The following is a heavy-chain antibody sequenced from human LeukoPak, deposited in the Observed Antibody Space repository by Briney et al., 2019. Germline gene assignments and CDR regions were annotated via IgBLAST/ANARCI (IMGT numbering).Heavy chain of an antibody. Sequence: PSQTLSLTCAVSGGSISSGGYSWSWIRQLPGKGLEWIGYIYHSGSTYYNPSLKSRVTISVDRSKNQFSLKLSSVTAADTAVYYCARASSYCGGDCLYYFDYWGQGTLVTVSS. CDR2: IYHSGST. V-gene: IGHV4-30-2*01. CDR1: GGSISSGGYS. J-gene: IGHJ4*02. D-gene: IGHD2-21*02. CDR3: ARASSYCGGDCLYYFDY.